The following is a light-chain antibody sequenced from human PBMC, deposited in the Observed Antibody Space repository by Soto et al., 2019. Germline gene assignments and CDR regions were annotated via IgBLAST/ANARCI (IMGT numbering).Light chain of an antibody. Sequence: DIVIIETPLSLPVTRGARGAISCRSSESLFDSDDGTTYLDWYLQKPGQSPQLLIYTLSYRASGVPDRFSGSGSGTDFTLKISRVEAEDVGVYYCMQRKEFPVTFGGGTKLDIK. V-gene: IGKV2-40*01. CDR2: TLS. CDR1: ESLFDSDDGTTY. J-gene: IGKJ4*01. CDR3: MQRKEFPVT.